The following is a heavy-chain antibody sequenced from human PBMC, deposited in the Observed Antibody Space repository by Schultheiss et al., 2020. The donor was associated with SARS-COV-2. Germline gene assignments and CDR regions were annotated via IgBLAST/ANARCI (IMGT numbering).Heavy chain of an antibody. J-gene: IGHJ4*02. CDR2: VNPNSGVA. D-gene: IGHD2-2*01. Sequence: ASVKVSCKASGYSFTSYAIHWVRQAPGQGLEWMGWVNPNSGVASFAQKFQGRVTMTRDTSVNTAYMELSRLTSDDTALYYCAKRASSSRTPYFDYWGQGTLVTVSS. CDR3: AKRASSSRTPYFDY. CDR1: GYSFTSYA. V-gene: IGHV1-2*02.